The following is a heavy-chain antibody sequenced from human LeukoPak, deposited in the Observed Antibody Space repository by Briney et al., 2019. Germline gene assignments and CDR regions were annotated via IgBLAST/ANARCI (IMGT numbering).Heavy chain of an antibody. CDR2: IYYSGST. V-gene: IGHV4-59*08. Sequence: PSETLSLTCTVSGGSISSYYWSWIRQPPGKGLEWIGYIYYSGSTNYNPSLKSRVTISVDTSKNQFSLKLSSVTAADTAVHYCARSVYCSGGSCLYGMDVWGQGTTVTVSS. D-gene: IGHD2-15*01. CDR3: ARSVYCSGGSCLYGMDV. J-gene: IGHJ6*02. CDR1: GGSISSYY.